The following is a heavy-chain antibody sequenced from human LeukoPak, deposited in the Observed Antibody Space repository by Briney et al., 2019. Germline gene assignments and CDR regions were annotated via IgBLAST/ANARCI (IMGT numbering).Heavy chain of an antibody. CDR1: GYTFTGYH. D-gene: IGHD6-13*01. CDR2: INPKSGGT. Sequence: ASVKVSCKASGYTFTGYHIHWVRQAPGQGLEWMGWINPKSGGTNYAQKFQGWVTMTRDTSISTAYMELSRLRSDDTAVYYCARDRGNCFDYWGQGTLVTVSS. J-gene: IGHJ4*02. CDR3: ARDRGNCFDY. V-gene: IGHV1-2*04.